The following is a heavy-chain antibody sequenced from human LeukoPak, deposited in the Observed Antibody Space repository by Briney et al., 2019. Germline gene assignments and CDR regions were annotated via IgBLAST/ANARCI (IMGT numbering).Heavy chain of an antibody. V-gene: IGHV3-23*01. D-gene: IGHD3-16*02. Sequence: GGSLRLSCAASGFTFSSYAMSWVRQAPRKGLEWVSAISGSGGSTYYADSVKGRFTISRDNSKNTLYLQMNSLRAEDTAVYYCAKDHRLGELSSFDYWGPGTLVTVSS. J-gene: IGHJ4*02. CDR1: GFTFSSYA. CDR3: AKDHRLGELSSFDY. CDR2: ISGSGGST.